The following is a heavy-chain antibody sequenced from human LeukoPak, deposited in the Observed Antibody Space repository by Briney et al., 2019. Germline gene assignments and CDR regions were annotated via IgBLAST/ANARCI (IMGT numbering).Heavy chain of an antibody. Sequence: ASVKVSCKASGGTFSSYAISWVRQAPGQGLEWMGWIDPNSGGTNYAQKFQGRVTMTRDTSISTAYMELSRLRSDDTAVYYCARDLDGAFDIWGQGTMVTVSS. CDR3: ARDLDGAFDI. CDR2: IDPNSGGT. J-gene: IGHJ3*02. CDR1: GGTFSSYA. V-gene: IGHV1-2*02. D-gene: IGHD5-24*01.